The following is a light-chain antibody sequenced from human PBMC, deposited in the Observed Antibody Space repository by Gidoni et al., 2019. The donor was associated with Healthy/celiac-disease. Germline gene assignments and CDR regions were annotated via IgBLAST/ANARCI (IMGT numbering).Light chain of an antibody. V-gene: IGKV3-15*01. Sequence: EIVMTQSPATLSVSPGERATLSCRASQSVSSNLAWYQQKPGQAPRPLIYGASTRATGIPARLSGRGSGTEFTLTISSLQSKVLAVYYFRQYNNWPPTFGQGTRVEIK. CDR3: RQYNNWPPT. CDR2: GAS. CDR1: QSVSSN. J-gene: IGKJ1*01.